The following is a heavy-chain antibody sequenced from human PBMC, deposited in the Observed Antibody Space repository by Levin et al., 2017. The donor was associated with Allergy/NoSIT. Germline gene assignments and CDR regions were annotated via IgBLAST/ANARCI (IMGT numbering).Heavy chain of an antibody. CDR1: GFSLSTTGMR. Sequence: SGPTLVKPTQTLTLTCTFSGFSLSTTGMRVTWVRQPPGKALEWLARIDWNDRRVYSTSLKTRLSISKDSSKDQVVLTLTNMGPEDTATYYCARTYSVSSGGSVDLWGQGTKVTVSS. D-gene: IGHD1-26*01. V-gene: IGHV2-70*04. CDR3: ARTYSVSSGGSVDL. CDR2: IDWNDRR. J-gene: IGHJ3*01.